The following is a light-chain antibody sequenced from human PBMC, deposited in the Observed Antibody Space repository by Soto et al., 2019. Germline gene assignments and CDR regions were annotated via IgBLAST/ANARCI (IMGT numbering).Light chain of an antibody. CDR1: QSIDYY. CDR3: RLHNAYSYA. V-gene: IGKV1-5*03. Sequence: DVQMTQSPSTLSASVGDRVTITCRASQSIDYYLAWYQQKPGKAPKLLIYKASSLESGVPSRFSGSGSGTDFTLTISSLQPDDFATDYCRLHNAYSYAFGQGTKLDIK. J-gene: IGKJ2*01. CDR2: KAS.